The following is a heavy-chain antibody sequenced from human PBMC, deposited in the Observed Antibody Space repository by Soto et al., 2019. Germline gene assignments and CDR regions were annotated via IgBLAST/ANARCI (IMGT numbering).Heavy chain of an antibody. CDR3: SRDRGSSWHHDAFDI. CDR1: GFTFSSYG. V-gene: IGHV3-33*01. J-gene: IGHJ3*02. CDR2: IWYDGSNK. Sequence: QVQLVESGGGVVQPGRSLRLSCAASGFTFSSYGMHWVRQAPGKGLEWVAVIWYDGSNKYYADSVKGRFTISRDNSQTTLYHQMNGLRAGDTAVFYCSRDRGSSWHHDAFDICGQGTMVTVSS. D-gene: IGHD6-13*01.